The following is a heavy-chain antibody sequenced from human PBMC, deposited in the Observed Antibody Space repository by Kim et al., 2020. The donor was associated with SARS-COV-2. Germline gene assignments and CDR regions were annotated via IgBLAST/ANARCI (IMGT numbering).Heavy chain of an antibody. V-gene: IGHV2-5*02. J-gene: IGHJ5*02. Sequence: SGPTLVNPTQTLTLTCTFSGFSLSTSGVGVGWIRQPPGKALEWLALIYWDDDKRYSPSLKSRLTTTKDTSKNQVVLTMTNMDPVDTATYYCARDPYGDPLTNDWFDPWGQGTLVTVSS. CDR1: GFSLSTSGVG. D-gene: IGHD4-17*01. CDR3: ARDPYGDPLTNDWFDP. CDR2: IYWDDDK.